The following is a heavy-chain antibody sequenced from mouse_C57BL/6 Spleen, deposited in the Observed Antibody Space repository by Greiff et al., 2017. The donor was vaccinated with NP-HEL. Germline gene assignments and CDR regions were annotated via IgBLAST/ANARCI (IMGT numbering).Heavy chain of an antibody. CDR2: IDPSDSYT. V-gene: IGHV1-69*01. J-gene: IGHJ4*01. Sequence: QVQLQQPGAELVMPGASVKLSCKASGYTFTSYWMHWVKQRPGQGLEWIGEIDPSDSYTNYNQKFKGKSTLTVDKSSSTAYMQLSSLTSEDSAVYYCAIGSLDYAMDYWGQGTSVTVSS. CDR3: AIGSLDYAMDY. CDR1: GYTFTSYW.